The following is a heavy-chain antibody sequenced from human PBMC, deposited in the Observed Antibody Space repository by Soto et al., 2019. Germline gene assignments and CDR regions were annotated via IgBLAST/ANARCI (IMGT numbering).Heavy chain of an antibody. Sequence: PSETLSLTCTVSGGSFSSSSYYWGWIRQPPGKGLEWIGSIYYSGSTYYNPSLKSRVTISVDTSKNQFSLKLSSVTAADTAVYYCARCEEWRNGMDVWGQGTTVTVSS. CDR3: ARCEEWRNGMDV. J-gene: IGHJ6*02. CDR1: GGSFSSSSYY. D-gene: IGHD3-3*01. V-gene: IGHV4-39*01. CDR2: IYYSGST.